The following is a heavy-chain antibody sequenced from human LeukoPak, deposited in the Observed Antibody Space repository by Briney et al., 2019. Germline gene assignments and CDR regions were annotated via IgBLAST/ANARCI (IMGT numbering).Heavy chain of an antibody. CDR2: IWYDGSNK. Sequence: GGSLKLSCAASGFTFSSYGMHWVRQAPGKGLDWVAVIWYDGSNKYYADSVKGRFTISRDNSKNTLYLQMNSLRAEDTAVYYCAKDLVDYYDSSGYFDYWGQGTLVTVSS. CDR1: GFTFSSYG. J-gene: IGHJ4*02. D-gene: IGHD3-22*01. CDR3: AKDLVDYYDSSGYFDY. V-gene: IGHV3-33*06.